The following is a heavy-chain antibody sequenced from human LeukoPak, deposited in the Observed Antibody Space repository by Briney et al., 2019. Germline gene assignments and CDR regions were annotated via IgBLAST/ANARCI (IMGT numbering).Heavy chain of an antibody. V-gene: IGHV1-69*04. J-gene: IGHJ6*02. CDR1: GGTFSSYA. CDR3: ASSPYSKGFYYYYGMDV. Sequence: SVKLSCKASGGTFSSYAISWVRQAPGQGLEWMGRIIPILGIATYARKFQGRVTITADTSTSTAYMELSSLRSEDRAVYYCASSPYSKGFYYYYGMDVWGQGTTVTVSS. CDR2: IIPILGIA. D-gene: IGHD4-11*01.